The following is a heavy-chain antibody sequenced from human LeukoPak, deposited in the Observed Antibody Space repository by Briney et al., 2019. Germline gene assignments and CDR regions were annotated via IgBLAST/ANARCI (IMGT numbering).Heavy chain of an antibody. V-gene: IGHV1-8*03. CDR2: MNPNSGNT. D-gene: IGHD4-11*01. CDR1: GYPFSNYD. CDR3: ARGRATVTTHWVDP. J-gene: IGHJ5*02. Sequence: ASVKVSCKASGYPFSNYDINWVRQATRQGLEWMGWMNPNSGNTDYAQKFQGRVTITRNTSISTAYMELSSLRSEDTAVYYCARGRATVTTHWVDPWGQGTLVTV.